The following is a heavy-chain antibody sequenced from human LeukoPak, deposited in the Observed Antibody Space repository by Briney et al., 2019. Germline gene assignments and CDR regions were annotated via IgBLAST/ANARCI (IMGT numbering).Heavy chain of an antibody. J-gene: IGHJ4*02. V-gene: IGHV4-39*07. Sequence: SETLSLTCTVSGGSLSSSRYYWGWIRQPPGKGLEWIGNIYYSGSTYYNPSLKSRVTISVDTSKNQFSLKLSSVTAADTAVYYCARDIAYSSGWQCFDYWGQGTLVTVSS. CDR2: IYYSGST. CDR3: ARDIAYSSGWQCFDY. D-gene: IGHD6-19*01. CDR1: GGSLSSSRYY.